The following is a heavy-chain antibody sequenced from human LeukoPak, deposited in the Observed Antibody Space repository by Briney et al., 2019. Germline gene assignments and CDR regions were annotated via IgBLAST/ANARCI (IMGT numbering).Heavy chain of an antibody. CDR2: IYYSGST. J-gene: IGHJ3*02. CDR1: GGSISSYY. V-gene: IGHV4-59*08. Sequence: PSETLSLTCTVSGGSISSYYWSWIRQPPGKGLEWIGYIYYSGSTNYNPSLKSRVTISVDTSKNQFSLKLSSVTAADTAVYYCARHRPNYYDSSGYYFWAFDIWGQGTMVTVSS. D-gene: IGHD3-22*01. CDR3: ARHRPNYYDSSGYYFWAFDI.